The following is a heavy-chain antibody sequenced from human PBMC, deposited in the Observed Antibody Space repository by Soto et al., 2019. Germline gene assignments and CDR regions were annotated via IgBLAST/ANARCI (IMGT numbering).Heavy chain of an antibody. CDR3: VRTYKGAD. J-gene: IGHJ4*02. D-gene: IGHD3-10*01. CDR1: GGSVTSGPNY. V-gene: IGHV4-61*01. CDR2: ISYTGYT. Sequence: QVQLQESGPGLVRPSETLSLTCTVSGGSVTSGPNYWNWIRQPPGKGLEWIGYISYTGYTKYSPSLKSRVTMSKDASKTEVSLGLISVTAEDTATYYFVRTYKGADWGQGDLVIVSS.